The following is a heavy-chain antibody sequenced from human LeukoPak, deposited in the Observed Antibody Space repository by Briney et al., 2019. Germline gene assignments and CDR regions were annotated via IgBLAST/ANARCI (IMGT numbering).Heavy chain of an antibody. CDR2: IYSSGIT. V-gene: IGHV4-4*07. J-gene: IGHJ6*02. CDR3: ARDRRVAAPTHYYGMDV. Sequence: KTSETLSLTCTVSGGFISSYYWSWIRQPAGKGLEWIGRIYSSGITNYNPSLKSRVTISVDTSKNQFSLKLSSVTAADTAVYYCARDRRVAAPTHYYGMDVWGQGTTVTVSS. CDR1: GGFISSYY. D-gene: IGHD6-6*01.